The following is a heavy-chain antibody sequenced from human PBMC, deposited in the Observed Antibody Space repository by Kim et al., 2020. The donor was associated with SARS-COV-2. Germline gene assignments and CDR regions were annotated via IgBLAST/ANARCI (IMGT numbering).Heavy chain of an antibody. D-gene: IGHD5-18*01. Sequence: GGSLRLSCAASGFTFSSYWMHWVRQAPGKGLVWVSRINSDGSSTSYADSVKGRFTISRDNAKNTLYLQMNSLRAEDTAVYYCARAQAWIQLWLEPYYYGMDVWGQGTTVTVSS. CDR3: ARAQAWIQLWLEPYYYGMDV. J-gene: IGHJ6*02. CDR2: INSDGSST. V-gene: IGHV3-74*01. CDR1: GFTFSSYW.